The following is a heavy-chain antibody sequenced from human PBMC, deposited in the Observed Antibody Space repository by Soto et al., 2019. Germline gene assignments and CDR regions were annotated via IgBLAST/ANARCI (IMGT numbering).Heavy chain of an antibody. CDR1: GFTFDDYA. V-gene: IGHV3-9*01. CDR3: AKDVEYSSSSRFDY. CDR2: ISWNSGSI. Sequence: PVGSLRLSCAASGFTFDDYAMHWVRQAPGKGLEWVSGISWNSGSIGYADSVKGRFTISRDNAKNSLYLQMNSLRAEDTALYYCAKDVEYSSSSRFDYWGQGTLVTVSS. D-gene: IGHD6-6*01. J-gene: IGHJ4*02.